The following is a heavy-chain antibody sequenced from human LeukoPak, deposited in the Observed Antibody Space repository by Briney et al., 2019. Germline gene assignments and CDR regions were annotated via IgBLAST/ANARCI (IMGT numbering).Heavy chain of an antibody. V-gene: IGHV1-69*05. CDR2: IITIFGTA. CDR1: GGTFSSYA. Sequence: SVNVSFKASGGTFSSYAISWVRQAPGQGREWMGGIITIFGTANYAQKFQGRVTITTDESTNTAYMELSSLRSEDTAVYYCARGFFSSGYYYRFDPWGQGTLVTVSS. J-gene: IGHJ5*02. D-gene: IGHD3-22*01. CDR3: ARGFFSSGYYYRFDP.